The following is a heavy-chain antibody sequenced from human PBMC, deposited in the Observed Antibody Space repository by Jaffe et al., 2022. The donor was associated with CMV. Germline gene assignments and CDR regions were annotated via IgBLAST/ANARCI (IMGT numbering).Heavy chain of an antibody. CDR1: GFIFTSYG. Sequence: QVQLVESGGGVVRPGTSLRLSCATSGFIFTSYGMHWIRQVPGKGLEWVAVIWYDGTTKFYSDSVKGRFTISRDNSNNMVYLQMNSLRADDSALYYCARDREDFYGSGIGGVDPWGQGTLVTVSS. CDR3: ARDREDFYGSGIGGVDP. CDR2: IWYDGTTK. J-gene: IGHJ5*02. V-gene: IGHV3-33*08. D-gene: IGHD3-10*01.